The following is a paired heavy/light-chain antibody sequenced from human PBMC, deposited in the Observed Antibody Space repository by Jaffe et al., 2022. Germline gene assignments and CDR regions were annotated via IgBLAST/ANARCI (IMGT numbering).Light chain of an antibody. V-gene: IGLV2-8*01. CDR1: SSDVGGYNY. Sequence: QSALTQPPSASESPGQSVTISCTGTSSDVGGYNYVSWFQHHPGTAPKLIIYDVDRRPSGVPDRFSGSKSGNTASLTVSGLQAEDEADYYCSSYAGGNNFVVFGGGTKLTVL. CDR3: SSYAGGNNFVV. CDR2: DVD. J-gene: IGLJ2*01.
Heavy chain of an antibody. D-gene: IGHD1-1*01. J-gene: IGHJ4*02. CDR1: GYTFTGSY. CDR2: INPNGGTT. Sequence: QVQLVQSGAEVKEPGASVKVSCKASGYTFTGSYLHWVRQAPGRGLEWMAWINPNGGTTKNAQIFQGRVTVTRDTSISTAYIELSSLRSDDTAVYYCARTLVTTLPYFDSWGQGTLVSVSS. CDR3: ARTLVTTLPYFDS. V-gene: IGHV1-2*02.